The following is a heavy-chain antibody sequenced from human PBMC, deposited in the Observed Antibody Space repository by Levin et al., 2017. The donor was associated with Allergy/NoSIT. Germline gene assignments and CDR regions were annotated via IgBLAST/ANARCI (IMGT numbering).Heavy chain of an antibody. CDR1: GVSIRSSSYY. CDR2: IYYSGST. J-gene: IGHJ4*02. Sequence: SQTLSLTCTVSGVSIRSSSYYWGWIRQPPGKGLEWIGSIYYSGSTYSNPSLNSRVTISVDTSKNQFSLRLSAVAAADTAVYYCARGVGYWGQGTLVTVSS. CDR3: ARGVGY. V-gene: IGHV4-39*01.